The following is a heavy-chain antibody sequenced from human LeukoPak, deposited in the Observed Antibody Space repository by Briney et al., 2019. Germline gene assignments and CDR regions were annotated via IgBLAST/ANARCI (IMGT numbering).Heavy chain of an antibody. CDR3: AKVGGNCNSANCYRGWVDS. Sequence: ASVKVSCKASGYTFTAYSMHWVRQAPGQGLEWKGRINPNRGATNYAQKFQGRVTMTRDTSNSTAYMELRSLKSDDTAVYYCAKVGGNCNSANCYRGWVDSWGQGTLVTVSA. CDR1: GYTFTAYS. D-gene: IGHD2/OR15-2a*01. J-gene: IGHJ5*01. CDR2: INPNRGAT. V-gene: IGHV1-2*06.